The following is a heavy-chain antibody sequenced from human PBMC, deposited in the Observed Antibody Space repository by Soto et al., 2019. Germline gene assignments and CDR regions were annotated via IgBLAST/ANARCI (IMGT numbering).Heavy chain of an antibody. J-gene: IGHJ3*02. CDR3: ARYIVPDAFDI. V-gene: IGHV4-38-2*01. D-gene: IGHD6-6*01. CDR2: IYHSGST. Sequence: SETLSLTCAVSGYSISSGYDWGWIRPPPGKGLEWIGSIYHSGSTYYNPSLKSRVTISVDTSKNQFSLKLSSVTAADTAVYYCARYIVPDAFDIWGQGTMVTVSS. CDR1: GYSISSGYD.